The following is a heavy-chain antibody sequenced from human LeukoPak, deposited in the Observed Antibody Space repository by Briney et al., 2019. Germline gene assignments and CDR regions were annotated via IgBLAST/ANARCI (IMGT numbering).Heavy chain of an antibody. Sequence: SQTLSLTCTVSGGSISSGGYYWSWIRQHPGKGLEWIGYIYYSGSTYYNPSLKSRVTISVDTPKNQFSLKLSSVTAADTAVYYCARFRDPYSSSWYAWFGPWGQGTLVTVSS. V-gene: IGHV4-31*03. D-gene: IGHD6-13*01. CDR2: IYYSGST. CDR3: ARFRDPYSSSWYAWFGP. CDR1: GGSISSGGYY. J-gene: IGHJ5*02.